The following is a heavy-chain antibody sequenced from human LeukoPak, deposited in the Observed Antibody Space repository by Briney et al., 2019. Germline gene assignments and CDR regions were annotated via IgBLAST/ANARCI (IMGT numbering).Heavy chain of an antibody. Sequence: ASVKVSCKVSGYTLTELSMHWVRPAPGKGLEWMGGFDPEDGETIYAQKFQGRVTMTEDTSTDTAYMELSSLRSEDTAVYYCATVSYQDSGYDNPFYFDYWGQGTLVTVSS. CDR2: FDPEDGET. CDR1: GYTLTELS. J-gene: IGHJ4*02. CDR3: ATVSYQDSGYDNPFYFDY. V-gene: IGHV1-24*01. D-gene: IGHD5-12*01.